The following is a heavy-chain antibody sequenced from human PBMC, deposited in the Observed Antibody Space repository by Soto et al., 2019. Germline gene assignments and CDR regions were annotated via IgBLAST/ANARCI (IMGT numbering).Heavy chain of an antibody. J-gene: IGHJ4*02. Sequence: KTSETLSLTCSVSGGSISSGYYYWSWIRQPPGKGLKWIGNIYYSGNTYYNPSLKSRLIISIDTSKNQFSLNLNPVTARDTATYFCARGPQYWGPGKLVTVSS. CDR1: GGSISSGYYY. V-gene: IGHV4-30-4*01. CDR3: ARGPQY. CDR2: IYYSGNT.